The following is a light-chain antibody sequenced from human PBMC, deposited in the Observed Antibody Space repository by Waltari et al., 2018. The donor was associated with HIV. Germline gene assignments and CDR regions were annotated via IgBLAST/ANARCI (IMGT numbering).Light chain of an antibody. CDR3: SSYTSSSTRV. CDR1: NNDVGGYNY. J-gene: IGLJ3*02. CDR2: VFS. Sequence: QSALTQPASVSGSPGQSITISCTGTNNDVGGYNYVSWYQQHPGKAPKLMIYVFSNRPSGVSNRFAGAKSGNKASLTISGLQAEDEADYYCSSYTSSSTRVFGGGTKLTVL. V-gene: IGLV2-14*03.